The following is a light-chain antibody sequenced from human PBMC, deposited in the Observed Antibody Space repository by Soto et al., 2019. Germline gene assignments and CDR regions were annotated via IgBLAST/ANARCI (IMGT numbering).Light chain of an antibody. J-gene: IGLJ1*01. CDR3: KSYAGSNTYV. CDR1: SSDVGGYNF. Sequence: QSVLTQPRSVSGSPGQSVTISCTGTSSDVGGYNFVSWYQQHPGKAPKLMVYDVTKRPSGVPDRFSGSKSGNTASLTISGLQAEDEDDYFCKSYAGSNTYVFGSGTKVTVL. CDR2: DVT. V-gene: IGLV2-11*01.